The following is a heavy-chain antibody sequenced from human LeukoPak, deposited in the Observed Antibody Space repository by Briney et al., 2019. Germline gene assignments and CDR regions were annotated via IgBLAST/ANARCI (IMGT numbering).Heavy chain of an antibody. V-gene: IGHV3-15*01. CDR3: TTDWFFY. Sequence: GGSLRLSCAASGLDFNKAWMSGVRQVPGKGLEWVGRIQRTSEGGTTDYAARVKGRFTISRDDSKNTLFLQMSSLTIEDTAVYYCTTDWFFYWGQGTLVTVSS. CDR2: IQRTSEGGTT. CDR1: GLDFNKAW. J-gene: IGHJ1*01. D-gene: IGHD3-10*01.